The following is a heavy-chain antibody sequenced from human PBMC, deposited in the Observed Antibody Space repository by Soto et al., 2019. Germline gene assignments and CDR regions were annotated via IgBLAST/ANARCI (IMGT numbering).Heavy chain of an antibody. J-gene: IGHJ4*02. CDR3: AKTGSWQWLTNFDY. D-gene: IGHD6-19*01. V-gene: IGHV1-8*01. CDR1: GYTFTSND. CDR2: MNPNSGNT. Sequence: GASVKVSCKASGYTFTSNDINWVRQAAGQGLEWMGWMNPNSGNTGYAQKFQGRVTMTRNTSISTAYMELSSLRSEDTAVYYCAKTGSWQWLTNFDYWGQGTLVTVSS.